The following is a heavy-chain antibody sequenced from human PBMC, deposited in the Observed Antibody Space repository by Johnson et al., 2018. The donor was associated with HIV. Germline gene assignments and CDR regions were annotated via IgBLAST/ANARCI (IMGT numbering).Heavy chain of an antibody. J-gene: IGHJ3*02. D-gene: IGHD6-19*01. CDR2: IKSKTDGGTT. Sequence: VQLVESGGGLVQPGGSLRLSCAASGFTVSSNYMSWVRQAPGKGLEWVGRIKSKTDGGTTDYAAPVKGRFTISRDDSKNTLYLQMNSLKTEDTAVYYCAKDREWLVPTPLDAFDIWGQGTMVTVSS. CDR1: GFTVSSNY. CDR3: AKDREWLVPTPLDAFDI. V-gene: IGHV3-15*01.